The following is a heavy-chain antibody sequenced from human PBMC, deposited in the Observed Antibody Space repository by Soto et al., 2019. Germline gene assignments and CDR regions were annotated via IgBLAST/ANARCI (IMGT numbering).Heavy chain of an antibody. CDR2: IYYSGST. CDR1: GGYFSGYY. Sequence: ASETLSLTCGVYGGYFSGYYWSWIRQHPGKGLEWIGYIYYSGSTYYNPSLKSRVTISVDTSKNQFSLRLSSVTAADTAVYYCARVTAMGAKPDYWGQGTLVTVSS. J-gene: IGHJ4*02. CDR3: ARVTAMGAKPDY. D-gene: IGHD5-18*01. V-gene: IGHV4-31*11.